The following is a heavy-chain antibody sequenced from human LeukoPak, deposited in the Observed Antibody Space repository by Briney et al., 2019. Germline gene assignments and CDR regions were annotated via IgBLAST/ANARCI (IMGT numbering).Heavy chain of an antibody. J-gene: IGHJ4*02. Sequence: PGESLKISCKGFDYSFTSYWIGWVRQMPGKGLEWMGIIYCGDSDTRYSPSFQGQVTISADQSISTAYLQWSSLKASDTAIYYCARRFYPPYDSLPMHYDYWGQGTLVSVSS. CDR1: DYSFTSYW. V-gene: IGHV5-51*01. D-gene: IGHD3-3*01. CDR3: ARRFYPPYDSLPMHYDY. CDR2: IYCGDSDT.